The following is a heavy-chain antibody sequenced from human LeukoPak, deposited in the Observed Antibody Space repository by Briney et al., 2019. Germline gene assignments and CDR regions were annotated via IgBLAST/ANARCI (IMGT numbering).Heavy chain of an antibody. CDR3: ARHIVPAAELNWFDP. V-gene: IGHV3-7*01. Sequence: GGSLRLSCAASGFSFSSYWMSWVRQAPGKGLEWVANINPDGSNMLYVDSVKGRFTISRDNAKNSLYLQMNNLRAEDTAVYYCARHIVPAAELNWFDPWGQGTLVTVSS. CDR2: INPDGSNM. J-gene: IGHJ5*02. CDR1: GFSFSSYW. D-gene: IGHD2-2*01.